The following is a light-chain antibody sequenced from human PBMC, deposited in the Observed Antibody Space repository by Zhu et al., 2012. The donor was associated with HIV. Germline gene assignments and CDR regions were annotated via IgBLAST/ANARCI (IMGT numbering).Light chain of an antibody. CDR2: HAS. Sequence: DIQMTQAPSTLSASVGDRVTITCRASQSISTWLAWFQQKPGRAPKLLIYHASILESGVPSRFGGSGSGTEFTLTISSLRPDDSATYFCQHYDRYSPTFGQGTKVEIK. CDR1: QSISTW. J-gene: IGKJ1*01. CDR3: QHYDRYSPT. V-gene: IGKV1-5*03.